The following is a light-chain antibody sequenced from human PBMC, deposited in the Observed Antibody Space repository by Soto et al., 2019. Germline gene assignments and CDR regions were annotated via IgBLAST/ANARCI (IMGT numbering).Light chain of an antibody. Sequence: QSALTQPPSASGSLGQSVTISCTGTSRDVGGYNYVSWYQQHPGKAPKLMIYEVSKRPSGVPDRFSGSKSGSTASLIVSGLQAEDEADYYCYSYAGGNNVFGTGTKLTVL. CDR3: YSYAGGNNV. V-gene: IGLV2-8*01. J-gene: IGLJ1*01. CDR1: SRDVGGYNY. CDR2: EVS.